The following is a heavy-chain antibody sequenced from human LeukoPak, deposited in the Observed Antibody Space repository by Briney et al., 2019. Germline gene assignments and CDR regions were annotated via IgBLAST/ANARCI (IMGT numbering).Heavy chain of an antibody. CDR2: ICNSGGT. D-gene: IGHD6-19*01. CDR1: GDSISTYY. CDR3: AKTGRPNNSGWYRWFDP. Sequence: PSETPSLTCTVSGDSISTYYWSWIRQPPGKGLEWIGCICNSGGTDYNPSLKSRVTISVDTSKNQFSLNLSSVTAADTAVYYCAKTGRPNNSGWYRWFDPWGQGTLVTVSS. J-gene: IGHJ5*02. V-gene: IGHV4-4*09.